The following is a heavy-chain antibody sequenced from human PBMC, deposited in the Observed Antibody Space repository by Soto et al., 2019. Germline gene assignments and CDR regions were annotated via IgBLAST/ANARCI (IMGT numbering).Heavy chain of an antibody. V-gene: IGHV4-59*08. J-gene: IGHJ5*02. CDR2: IYYSGST. Sequence: PSETLSLTCTVSGGSISSYYWSWIRQPPGKGLEWIGYIYYSGSTNYNPSLKSRVTISVDTSKNQFSLKLSSVTAADTAVYYCARHPDFWSGHNWLDPWGQGTLVTVSS. CDR1: GGSISSYY. CDR3: ARHPDFWSGHNWLDP. D-gene: IGHD3-3*01.